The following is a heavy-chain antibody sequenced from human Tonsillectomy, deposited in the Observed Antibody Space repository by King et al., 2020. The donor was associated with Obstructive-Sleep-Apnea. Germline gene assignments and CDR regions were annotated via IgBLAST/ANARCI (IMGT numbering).Heavy chain of an antibody. CDR1: GGSISSYNW. Sequence: QLQESGPRLVKPSGTLSLTCTVSGGSISSYNWWSWVRQPPGKGLEWIGEAYPSGSTNYNPSLKIRVTMSIDKSKDQFSLRLSSVTAADTAVYYCARVHSTSGSYRERNFDYWGQGTLVTVSS. J-gene: IGHJ4*02. CDR3: ARVHSTSGSYRERNFDY. CDR2: AYPSGST. D-gene: IGHD1-26*01. V-gene: IGHV4-4*02.